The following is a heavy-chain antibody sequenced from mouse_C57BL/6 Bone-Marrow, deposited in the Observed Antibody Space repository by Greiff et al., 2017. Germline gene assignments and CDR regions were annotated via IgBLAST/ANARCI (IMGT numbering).Heavy chain of an antibody. CDR3: ANGNYFYYFDY. CDR2: IYPRDGST. V-gene: IGHV1-78*01. Sequence: VQLQQSDAELVKPGASVKISCKVSGYTFTDHTIHWMKQRPEQGLAWIGYIYPRDGSTKYNAKFKGKATLTADKSSSTAYMQLNSLTSEYSAVYFCANGNYFYYFDYWGQGTTLTVAS. CDR1: GYTFTDHT. D-gene: IGHD2-1*01. J-gene: IGHJ2*01.